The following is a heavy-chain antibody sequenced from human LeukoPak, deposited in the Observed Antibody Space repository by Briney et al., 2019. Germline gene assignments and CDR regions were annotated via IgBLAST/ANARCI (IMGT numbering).Heavy chain of an antibody. Sequence: PGGSLRLSCAASGFTFSTYTLTWVRQAPGKGLEWVSSVDSNSSYIHYADSVKGRFSISRDNAKNSMYLDMNSLRVEDTAVYYCTREGAKRGYSGYDAMYWGQGALVIVSS. J-gene: IGHJ4*02. D-gene: IGHD5-12*01. V-gene: IGHV3-21*06. CDR3: TREGAKRGYSGYDAMY. CDR1: GFTFSTYT. CDR2: VDSNSSYI.